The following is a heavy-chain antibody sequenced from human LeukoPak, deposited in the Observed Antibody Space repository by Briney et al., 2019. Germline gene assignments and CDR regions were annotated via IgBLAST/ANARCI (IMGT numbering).Heavy chain of an antibody. CDR1: GCSISSGGYY. D-gene: IGHD6-13*01. V-gene: IGHV4-31*03. Sequence: SETLSLTCTVSGCSISSGGYYWSWIRQHPGKGLEWIGYIYYSGSTYYNPSLKSRVTISVDTSKNQFSLKLSSVTAADTAVYYCARDGPYSSSTWFHGMDVWGQGTTVTVSS. J-gene: IGHJ6*02. CDR3: ARDGPYSSSTWFHGMDV. CDR2: IYYSGST.